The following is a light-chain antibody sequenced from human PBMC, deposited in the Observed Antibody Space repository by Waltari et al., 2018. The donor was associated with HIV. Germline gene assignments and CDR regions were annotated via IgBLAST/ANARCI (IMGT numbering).Light chain of an antibody. V-gene: IGLV2-11*01. Sequence: QSALTQPRSVSGSPGQSVTISCSGTSSDVGGYNYVSWYQHHPGKAPKLMIYDVTEWPSGVPDRFSGSKSGNTASLTISGLQADDEADYYCCSYAGRYTWVFGGGTELTVL. J-gene: IGLJ3*02. CDR2: DVT. CDR3: CSYAGRYTWV. CDR1: SSDVGGYNY.